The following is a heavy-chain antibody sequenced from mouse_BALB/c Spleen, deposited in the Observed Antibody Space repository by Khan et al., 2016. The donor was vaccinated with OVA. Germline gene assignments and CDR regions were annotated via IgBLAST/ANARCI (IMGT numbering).Heavy chain of an antibody. CDR1: GYSITNNYA. J-gene: IGHJ2*01. Sequence: SGPGLVKPSQSLSLTCTVTGYSITNNYAWNWIRQFPGNKLEWMGYISYSGSTNYNPSLKSRISITQDTSKNQFFLQLNSVTTEDTATYYCARGNYYGYYFDYWGQGTTLTVSS. V-gene: IGHV3-2*02. D-gene: IGHD1-1*01. CDR2: ISYSGST. CDR3: ARGNYYGYYFDY.